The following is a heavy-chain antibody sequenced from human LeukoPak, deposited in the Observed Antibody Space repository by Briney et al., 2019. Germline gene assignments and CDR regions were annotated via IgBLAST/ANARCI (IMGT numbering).Heavy chain of an antibody. V-gene: IGHV4-39*02. D-gene: IGHD3-3*01. CDR1: GGSTSSTTYY. CDR3: ARGPRLNSRRWFDP. J-gene: IGHJ5*02. Sequence: PSETLSLTCSVSGGSTSSTTYYSGWIRQPPGKGLEWLGSISYRGSTSYNPPLKGRVPVSVDTARNHFSFKLTAAAPTDTAVYYCARGPRLNSRRWFDPWGQGTLVTVSS. CDR2: ISYRGST.